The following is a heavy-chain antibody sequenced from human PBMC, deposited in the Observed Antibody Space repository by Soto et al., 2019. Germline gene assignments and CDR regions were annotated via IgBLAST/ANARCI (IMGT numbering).Heavy chain of an antibody. CDR3: ARSYGITSPSYYYYYYMDV. CDR2: INPSGGST. J-gene: IGHJ6*03. CDR1: GYTFTSYD. D-gene: IGHD1-20*01. V-gene: IGHV1-46*03. Sequence: ASVKVSCKASGYTFTSYDMHWVRHAPGQGLDWMGIINPSGGSTSYAQKFQGRVTMTRDTSTSTVYMELSSLRSEDTAVYYCARSYGITSPSYYYYYYMDVWGKGTTVTVSS.